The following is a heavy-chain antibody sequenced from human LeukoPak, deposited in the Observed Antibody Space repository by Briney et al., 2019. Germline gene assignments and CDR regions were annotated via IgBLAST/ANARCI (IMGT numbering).Heavy chain of an antibody. Sequence: GGSLRLSCAVSGFTFSSYWMSWVRQAPGRGLEWVANIKQDGSEKYYVDSVKGRFTISRDNTKNSLYLQMNSLRAEDTAVYYCASIVEEFGELLYDYWGRGTLVTVSS. CDR2: IKQDGSEK. V-gene: IGHV3-7*01. CDR1: GFTFSSYW. CDR3: ASIVEEFGELLYDY. J-gene: IGHJ4*02. D-gene: IGHD3-10*01.